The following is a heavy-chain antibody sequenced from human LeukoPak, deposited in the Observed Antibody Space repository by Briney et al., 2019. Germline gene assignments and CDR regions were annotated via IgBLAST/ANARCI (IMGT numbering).Heavy chain of an antibody. V-gene: IGHV3-48*03. CDR1: GFTFETYR. J-gene: IGHJ4*02. CDR2: ITSGASVI. Sequence: GRSLRLSCVASGFTFETYRMNWVRQAPGKGLEWLSGITSGASVIYYADSVKGRFTISRDDAVNSVFLQMSGLTVDDTAVYYCARKRLADLGDDTSFGGTPFDSWGQGTLVIVSS. CDR3: ARKRLADLGDDTSFGGTPFDS. D-gene: IGHD3-16*01.